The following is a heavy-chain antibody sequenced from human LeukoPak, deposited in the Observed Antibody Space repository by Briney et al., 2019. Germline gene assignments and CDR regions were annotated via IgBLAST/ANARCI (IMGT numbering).Heavy chain of an antibody. V-gene: IGHV3-15*01. Sequence: PGGSLRLSCAASGFTFSKAWMSWVRQAPGKGLEWVGRIKSKTDGGTTDYAAPVKGRFTISSDDSKNTLYLQMNSLKTEDTAVYYCTTRGTTVTRTLRFDYWGQGTLVTVSS. J-gene: IGHJ4*02. CDR2: IKSKTDGGTT. CDR1: GFTFSKAW. CDR3: TTRGTTVTRTLRFDY. D-gene: IGHD4-17*01.